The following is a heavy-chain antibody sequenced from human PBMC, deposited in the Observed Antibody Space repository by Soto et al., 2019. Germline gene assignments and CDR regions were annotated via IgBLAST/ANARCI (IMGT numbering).Heavy chain of an antibody. D-gene: IGHD3-10*01. Sequence: QVQLQESGPGLVKPLETLSLTCTVPGGSITSYYWSWVRQPPGKGLEWIGYIYYKRNINYNPSLNSRLPISLDKSKNQFSLRLSSVTAADTAVYYCATGRVYFGSEYWGQGTLVTVSS. CDR1: GGSITSYY. J-gene: IGHJ4*02. CDR2: IYYKRNI. CDR3: ATGRVYFGSEY. V-gene: IGHV4-59*01.